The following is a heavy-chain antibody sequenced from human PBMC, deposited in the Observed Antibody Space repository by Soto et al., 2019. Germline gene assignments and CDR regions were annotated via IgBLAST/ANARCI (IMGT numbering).Heavy chain of an antibody. V-gene: IGHV3-9*01. D-gene: IGHD6-19*01. CDR3: AKASLPYHSIYSSGWINWFDP. CDR1: GFTFDDYA. Sequence: GGSLRLSCAASGFTFDDYAMHWVRQAPGKGLEWVSGISWNSGSIGYADSVKGRFTISRDNAKNSLYLQMNSLRAEDTALYYCAKASLPYHSIYSSGWINWFDPWGQGTLVTVSS. CDR2: ISWNSGSI. J-gene: IGHJ5*02.